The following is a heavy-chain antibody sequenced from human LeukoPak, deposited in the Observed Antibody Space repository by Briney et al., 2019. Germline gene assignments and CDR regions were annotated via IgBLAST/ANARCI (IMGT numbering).Heavy chain of an antibody. CDR2: IYYSGST. CDR1: GGSISSSSYY. V-gene: IGHV4-39*01. J-gene: IGHJ4*02. CDR3: AGTGGSGSYYYTAY. Sequence: SETLSLTCTVFGGSISSSSYYWGWIRQPPGKGLEWIGSIYYSGSTYYNPSLKSRVTISVDTSKNQFSLKLSSVTAADTAVYYCAGTGGSGSYYYTAYWGQGTLVTVSS. D-gene: IGHD1-26*01.